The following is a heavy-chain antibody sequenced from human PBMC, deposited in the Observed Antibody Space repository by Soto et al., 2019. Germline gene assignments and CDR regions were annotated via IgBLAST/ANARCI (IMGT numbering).Heavy chain of an antibody. Sequence: SETLSLTCTVSGGSISSSSYYWGWIRQPPGKGLEWIGSIYYSGSTYYNPSPKSRVTISVDRSKNQFSLKLSSVTAADTAVYYCARLVFGYDYFDYWGQGTLVTVSS. CDR1: GGSISSSSYY. D-gene: IGHD3-16*01. V-gene: IGHV4-39*07. CDR2: IYYSGST. J-gene: IGHJ4*02. CDR3: ARLVFGYDYFDY.